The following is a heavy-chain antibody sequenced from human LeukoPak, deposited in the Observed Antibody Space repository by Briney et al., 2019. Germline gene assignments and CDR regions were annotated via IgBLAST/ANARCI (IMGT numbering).Heavy chain of an antibody. D-gene: IGHD3-9*01. Sequence: AASVKVSCKASGYTFTGYYMHWVRQAPGQGLEWMGWINPNSGGTNHAQKFQGRVTMTRDTSISTAYMELSRLRSDDTAVYYCARGHGYDILTGYWGNDYWGQGTLVTVSS. CDR1: GYTFTGYY. V-gene: IGHV1-2*02. CDR3: ARGHGYDILTGYWGNDY. CDR2: INPNSGGT. J-gene: IGHJ4*02.